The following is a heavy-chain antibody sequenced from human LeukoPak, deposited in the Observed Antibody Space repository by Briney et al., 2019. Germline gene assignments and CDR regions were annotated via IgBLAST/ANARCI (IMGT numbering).Heavy chain of an antibody. J-gene: IGHJ3*02. CDR3: ARYYYDSSGSRLDYAFDI. Sequence: SETLSLTCTVSGGSISSYYWSWIRQPPGKGLEWIGEINHSGSTNYNPSLKSRVTISVDTSKNQFSLKLNSLTAADTAVYYCARYYYDSSGSRLDYAFDIWGQGTMVTVSS. V-gene: IGHV4-34*01. D-gene: IGHD3-22*01. CDR2: INHSGST. CDR1: GGSISSYY.